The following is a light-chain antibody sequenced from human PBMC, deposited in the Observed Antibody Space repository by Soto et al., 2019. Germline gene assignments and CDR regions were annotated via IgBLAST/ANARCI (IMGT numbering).Light chain of an antibody. CDR1: TSDVGTYNL. Sequence: QSALTQPASVSGSPGQSITIPCTGTTSDVGTYNLVSWYQHHPGKAPQLIIFEVTKRPSGVSDRFSGSKSGNTASLTISGLLGEDEADYYCCSFAGRSPPTSVFGTGTKLTVL. CDR2: EVT. V-gene: IGLV2-23*02. CDR3: CSFAGRSPPTSV. J-gene: IGLJ1*01.